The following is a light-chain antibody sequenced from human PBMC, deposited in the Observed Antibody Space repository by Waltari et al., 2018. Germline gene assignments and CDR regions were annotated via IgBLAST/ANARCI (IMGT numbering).Light chain of an antibody. Sequence: QAVVTQEPSLTASPGGTVTLTSGSRTGAVTKVHYPYWFQQKPAQAPRTLIYDTSNKHSWTPVRFSGSLLGGKAALTLSGAQPEDEADYYCLISFSGAEEIFGGGTKLTVL. CDR1: TGAVTKVHY. V-gene: IGLV7-46*01. CDR2: DTS. CDR3: LISFSGAEEI. J-gene: IGLJ2*01.